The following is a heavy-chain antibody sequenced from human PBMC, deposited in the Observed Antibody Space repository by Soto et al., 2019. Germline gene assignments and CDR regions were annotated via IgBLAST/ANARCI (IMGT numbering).Heavy chain of an antibody. CDR2: ISSSSSTI. D-gene: IGHD2-2*01. Sequence: PGGSLRLSCAASGFTFSSYSMNWVRQAPGKGLEWVSYISSSSSTIYYADSVKGRFTISRDNAKNSLYLQMNSLRDEDTAVYYCARTDLVVPAGYYYGMAVWGQGTTVTVSS. CDR3: ARTDLVVPAGYYYGMAV. V-gene: IGHV3-48*02. J-gene: IGHJ6*02. CDR1: GFTFSSYS.